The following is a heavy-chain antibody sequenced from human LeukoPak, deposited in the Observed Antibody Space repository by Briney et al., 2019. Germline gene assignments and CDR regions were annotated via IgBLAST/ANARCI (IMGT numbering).Heavy chain of an antibody. J-gene: IGHJ4*02. CDR3: ARDHGSSWYARPGYFDY. CDR1: GFTFSSYS. V-gene: IGHV3-21*01. Sequence: GGPLRLSCAVSGFTFSSYSMNWVRQAPGKGLEWVSSISSSSSYIYYADSVKGRFTISRDNAKNSLYLQMNSLRAEDTAVYYCARDHGSSWYARPGYFDYWGQGTLVTVFS. D-gene: IGHD6-13*01. CDR2: ISSSSSYI.